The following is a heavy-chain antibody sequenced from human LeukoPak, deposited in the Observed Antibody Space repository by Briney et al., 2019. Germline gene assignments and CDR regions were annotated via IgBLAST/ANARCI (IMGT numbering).Heavy chain of an antibody. D-gene: IGHD2-15*01. CDR2: IIPIFGTA. CDR3: ARDHCSGGSCYDDAFDI. CDR1: GGTFSSYA. V-gene: IGHV1-69*13. Sequence: ASVKVSCKASGGTFSSYAISWVRQAPVQGLEWMGGIIPIFGTANYAQKFQGRVTITADESTSTAYMELSSLRSEDTAVYYCARDHCSGGSCYDDAFDIWGQGTMVTVSS. J-gene: IGHJ3*02.